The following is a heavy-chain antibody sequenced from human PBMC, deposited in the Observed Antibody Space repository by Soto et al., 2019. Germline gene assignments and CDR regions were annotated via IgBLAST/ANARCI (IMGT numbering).Heavy chain of an antibody. V-gene: IGHV3-21*01. CDR1: GFTLSNYS. D-gene: IGHD6-19*01. Sequence: EVQLVESGGGLVKPGGSLRLSCAASGFTLSNYSMTWVRQAPGKGLEWVSAISSESTKISYAGSVKGRFTISRDNAHSSVFLLMRSLRAEDTAVYYCAKVWDQWLLEIDYWGQGSLVTVAS. J-gene: IGHJ4*02. CDR2: ISSESTKI. CDR3: AKVWDQWLLEIDY.